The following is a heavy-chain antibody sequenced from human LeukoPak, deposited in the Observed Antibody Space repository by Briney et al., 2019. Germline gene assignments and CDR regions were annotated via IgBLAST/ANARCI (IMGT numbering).Heavy chain of an antibody. CDR3: ARAYYYDSSGYSLGLDY. V-gene: IGHV4-30-4*01. J-gene: IGHJ4*02. D-gene: IGHD3-22*01. CDR2: IHDSEST. CDR1: GGSISSGDYY. Sequence: PSETLSLTCTVSGGSISSGDYYWSWIRQPPGKGLEWIGYIHDSESTYYNPSLKSRLAMSVDTSKNQFSLNLSSVTAADTAVYYCARAYYYDSSGYSLGLDYWGQGTLVTVSS.